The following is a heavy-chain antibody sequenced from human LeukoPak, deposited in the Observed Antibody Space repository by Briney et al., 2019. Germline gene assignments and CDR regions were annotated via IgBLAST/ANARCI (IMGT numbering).Heavy chain of an antibody. CDR2: IYYSGST. CDR3: AIHWHTVTTGWVAFDI. J-gene: IGHJ3*02. V-gene: IGHV4-39*07. Sequence: SETLSLTCTVSGGSISSSSYYWGWIRQPPGKGLEWIGSIYYSGSTYYNPSLKSRVTISVDTSKNQFSLKLSSVTAADTAVYYCAIHWHTVTTGWVAFDIWGQGTMVTVSS. CDR1: GGSISSSSYY. D-gene: IGHD4-17*01.